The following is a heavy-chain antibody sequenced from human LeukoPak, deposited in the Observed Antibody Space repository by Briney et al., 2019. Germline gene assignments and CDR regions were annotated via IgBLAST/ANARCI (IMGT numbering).Heavy chain of an antibody. J-gene: IGHJ4*02. CDR2: IYYSGST. V-gene: IGHV4-59*01. CDR1: GGSISSYY. CDR3: ARSRDGYNCDS. D-gene: IGHD5-24*01. Sequence: SETLSLTCTVSGGSISSYYWSWIRQPPGKGLEWIGYIYYSGSTNYNPSLKSLVTISVDTSRNQFSLKLSSVAAADTAVYYCARSRDGYNCDSWGQGTLVTVSS.